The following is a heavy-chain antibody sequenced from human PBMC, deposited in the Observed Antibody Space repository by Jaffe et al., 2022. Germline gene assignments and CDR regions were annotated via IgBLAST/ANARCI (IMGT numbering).Heavy chain of an antibody. CDR1: GYTFTGYY. CDR3: AREGLGYCSSTSCYSNAFDI. CDR2: INPNSGGT. D-gene: IGHD2-2*02. V-gene: IGHV1-2*06. J-gene: IGHJ3*02. Sequence: QVQLVQSGAEVKKPGASVKVSCKASGYTFTGYYMHWVRQAPGQGLEWMGRINPNSGGTNYAQKFQGRVTMTRDTSISTAYMELSRLRSDDTAVYYCAREGLGYCSSTSCYSNAFDIWGQGTMVTVSS.